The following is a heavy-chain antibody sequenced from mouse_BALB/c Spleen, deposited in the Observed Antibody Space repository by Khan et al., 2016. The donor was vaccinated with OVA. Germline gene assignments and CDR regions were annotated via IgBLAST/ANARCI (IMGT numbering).Heavy chain of an antibody. V-gene: IGHV2-9*02. J-gene: IGHJ2*01. CDR3: ARLEDI. CDR2: IWAGGST. CDR1: GFSLTSYG. D-gene: IGHD1-3*01. Sequence: VKVVESGPGLVAPSQSLSITCTVSGFSLTSYGVHWVRQPPGKGLEWLGVIWAGGSTNYNSALMSRLSISKDNSKSQVFLKRNSLQTDDTAMYYCARLEDIWGQGTTLTVSS.